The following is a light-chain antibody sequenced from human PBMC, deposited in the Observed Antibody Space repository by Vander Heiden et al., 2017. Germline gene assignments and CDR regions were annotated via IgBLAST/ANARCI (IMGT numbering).Light chain of an antibody. Sequence: DIPMTQSPSTLSASVGDRVTITCRASQSISSWLAWYQQKPGKAPKLLIYKASSLESGIPSRFSGSGSGTEFTLTISSLQPDDFATYYCQQYNSYPLSIGGGTKVEIK. CDR3: QQYNSYPLS. CDR1: QSISSW. V-gene: IGKV1-5*03. J-gene: IGKJ4*01. CDR2: KAS.